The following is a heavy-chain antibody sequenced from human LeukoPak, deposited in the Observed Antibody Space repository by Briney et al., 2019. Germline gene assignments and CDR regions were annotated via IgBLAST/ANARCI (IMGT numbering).Heavy chain of an antibody. Sequence: SETLSLTCTVSGGSISSYYWSWIRQPPGKGLEWIGYIYYSGSTNYNPSLKSRVTISVDTSKNQFSLKLSSVTAADTAVCYCARQEYIAAPLDYWGQGTLVTVSS. CDR1: GGSISSYY. J-gene: IGHJ4*02. CDR3: ARQEYIAAPLDY. CDR2: IYYSGST. V-gene: IGHV4-59*01. D-gene: IGHD6-13*01.